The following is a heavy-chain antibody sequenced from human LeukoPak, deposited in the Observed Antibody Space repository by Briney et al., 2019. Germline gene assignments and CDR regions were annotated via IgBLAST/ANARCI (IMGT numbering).Heavy chain of an antibody. D-gene: IGHD3-10*01. J-gene: IGHJ4*02. CDR1: GFTFSSYE. Sequence: GGSLRLSCAASGFTFSSYEMNWVRQAPGKGLEWVSYISSSGSTIYYADSVKGRFTISRDNAKNSLYLQMSSLRAEDTAVYYCARWFGSGSYYGYWGQGTLVTVSS. CDR2: ISSSGSTI. CDR3: ARWFGSGSYYGY. V-gene: IGHV3-48*03.